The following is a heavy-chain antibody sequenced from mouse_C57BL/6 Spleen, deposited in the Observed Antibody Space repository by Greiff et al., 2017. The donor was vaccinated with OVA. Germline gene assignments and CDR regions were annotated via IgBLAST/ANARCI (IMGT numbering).Heavy chain of an antibody. V-gene: IGHV1-80*01. CDR2: IYPGDGDT. CDR3: ARGDWGYFDV. CDR1: GYAFSSYW. Sequence: QVHVKQSGAELVKPGASVKISCKASGYAFSSYWMNWVKQRPGKGLEWIGQIYPGDGDTNYNGKFKGKATLTADKSSSTAYMQLSSLTSEDSAVYFCARGDWGYFDVWGTGTTVTVSS. D-gene: IGHD4-1*01. J-gene: IGHJ1*03.